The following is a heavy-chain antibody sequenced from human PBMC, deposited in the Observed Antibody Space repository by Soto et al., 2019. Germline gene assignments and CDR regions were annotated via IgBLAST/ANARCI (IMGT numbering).Heavy chain of an antibody. V-gene: IGHV4-59*01. CDR2: IYYSGST. CDR1: GGSISSYY. CDR3: ARVNDSSGYYFDY. J-gene: IGHJ4*02. D-gene: IGHD3-22*01. Sequence: SETLSLTCTVSGGSISSYYWSWIRQPPGKGLEWIGYIYYSGSTNYNPSLKSRVTISVDTSRNQFSLKLSSVTAADTAVYYCARVNDSSGYYFDYWGQGTLVTVSS.